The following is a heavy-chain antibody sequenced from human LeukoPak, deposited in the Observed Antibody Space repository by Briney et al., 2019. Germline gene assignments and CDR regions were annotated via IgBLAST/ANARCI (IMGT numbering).Heavy chain of an antibody. J-gene: IGHJ4*02. CDR2: ISGSGGST. V-gene: IGHV3-23*01. CDR1: GFTFSSYA. CDR3: AKDVHSGSYRLYYFDY. D-gene: IGHD1-26*01. Sequence: GGSLRLSCAASGFTFSSYAMSWVRQAPGKGLEWVSAISGSGGSTYYADSVKGRFTISRDNSKNTLYLQMNSLRAEDTAVYYCAKDVHSGSYRLYYFDYWGQGTLVTVSS.